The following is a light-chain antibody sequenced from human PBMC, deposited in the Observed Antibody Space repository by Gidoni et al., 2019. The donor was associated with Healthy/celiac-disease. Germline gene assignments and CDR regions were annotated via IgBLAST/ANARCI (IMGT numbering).Light chain of an antibody. J-gene: IGLJ1*01. CDR3: QVVDSSSDQPFV. Sequence: SYVLTQPPSVSVAPGQTARITCGGNNIGSKSVHWYQQKPGQAPVLVVYDDSGRPSGLPERFSGSNSGNTATLANRRVEAGDEAGYYCQVVDSSSDQPFVFGTGTKVTVL. V-gene: IGLV3-21*02. CDR2: DDS. CDR1: NIGSKS.